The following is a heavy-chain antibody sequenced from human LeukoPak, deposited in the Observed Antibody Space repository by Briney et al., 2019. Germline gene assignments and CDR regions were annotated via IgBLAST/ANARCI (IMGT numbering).Heavy chain of an antibody. D-gene: IGHD4-17*01. CDR2: INWNGGST. CDR3: ARDWSTVTTLAFDI. J-gene: IGHJ3*02. Sequence: GGSLRLSCAASGSTFDDYGMSWVRQAPGKGLEWVSGINWNGGSTVYADSVKGRFTISRDNAKNSLYLQMNSLRAEDTALYYCARDWSTVTTLAFDIWGQGTMVTVSS. CDR1: GSTFDDYG. V-gene: IGHV3-20*04.